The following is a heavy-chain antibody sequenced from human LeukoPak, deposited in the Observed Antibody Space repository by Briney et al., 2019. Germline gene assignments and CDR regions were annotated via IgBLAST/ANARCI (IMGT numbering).Heavy chain of an antibody. CDR2: IYNSGST. V-gene: IGHV4-59*01. Sequence: SETLSLTCTVSGGSISSYYWSWIRQPPGKGLEWIAYIYNSGSTNYNPSLRSRVTISVDTSKNQFSLKLTSVTAADTAVYFCAREVRAGGYPYFDAWGQGTLVSVSS. CDR1: GGSISSYY. CDR3: AREVRAGGYPYFDA. J-gene: IGHJ4*02. D-gene: IGHD5-12*01.